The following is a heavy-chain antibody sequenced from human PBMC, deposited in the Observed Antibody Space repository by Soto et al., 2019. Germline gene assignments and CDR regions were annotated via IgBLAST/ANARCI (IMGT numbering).Heavy chain of an antibody. CDR3: AARGYSYGTPPYYFDY. Sequence: QVQLVQSGAEVKKPGSSVKVSCKASGGTFSSYAISWVRQAPGQGLEWMGGIIPIFGTANYAQKFQGRVTITADESTSTAYMELSSLRSEDTAVDYWAARGYSYGTPPYYFDYWGQGTLVTVSS. CDR2: IIPIFGTA. J-gene: IGHJ4*02. V-gene: IGHV1-69*12. D-gene: IGHD5-18*01. CDR1: GGTFSSYA.